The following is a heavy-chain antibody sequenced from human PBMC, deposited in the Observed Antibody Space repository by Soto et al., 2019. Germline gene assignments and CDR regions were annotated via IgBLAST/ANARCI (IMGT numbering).Heavy chain of an antibody. V-gene: IGHV3-21*01. CDR2: ISSSSSYI. D-gene: IGHD6-19*01. CDR1: GFTFSSYS. J-gene: IGHJ3*02. Sequence: GGSLRLSCAASGFTFSSYSMNWVRQAPGKGLEWVSSISSSSSYIYYADSAKGRFTISRDNAKNSLYLQMNSLRAEDTAVYYYARDGWAPNDAFDIWGQGTMVTVSS. CDR3: ARDGWAPNDAFDI.